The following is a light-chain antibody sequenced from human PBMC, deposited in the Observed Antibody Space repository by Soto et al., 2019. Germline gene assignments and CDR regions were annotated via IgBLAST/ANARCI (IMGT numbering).Light chain of an antibody. CDR1: QGISSY. Sequence: AIRMTQSPSSLSASTGDRVTITCRASQGISSYLAWYQQKPGKAPKLLIYAASTLQSGVPSRFSGSGSGTDFTLTISCLQSEDFATYYCQQYYSYLWTVGQGTKVDSK. J-gene: IGKJ1*01. CDR3: QQYYSYLWT. CDR2: AAS. V-gene: IGKV1-8*01.